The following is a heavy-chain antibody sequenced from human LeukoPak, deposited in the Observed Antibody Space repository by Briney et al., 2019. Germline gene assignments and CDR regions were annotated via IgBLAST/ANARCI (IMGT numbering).Heavy chain of an antibody. CDR2: FDPEDGET. CDR3: ATADVAVAGTPDY. D-gene: IGHD6-19*01. J-gene: IGHJ4*02. CDR1: GYTLTELS. V-gene: IGHV1-24*01. Sequence: EASVRVSCKVSGYTLTELSMHWVRQAPGKGLEWMGRFDPEDGETIYAQKFQGRVTMTEDTSTNIAYMELSSLRSEDTAVYYCATADVAVAGTPDYWGQGTLVTVSS.